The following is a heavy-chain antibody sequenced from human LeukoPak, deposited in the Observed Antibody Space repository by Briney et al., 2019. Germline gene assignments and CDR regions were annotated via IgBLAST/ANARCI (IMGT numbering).Heavy chain of an antibody. CDR3: ARDRPAAGRGWFDP. CDR1: GGSISSHY. V-gene: IGHV4-59*11. CDR2: IYYSGST. D-gene: IGHD6-13*01. Sequence: SETLSLTCTVPGGSISSHYWSWIRQPPGKGLEWIGYIYYSGSTNYNPSLKSRVTISVDTSKNQSSLKLSSVTAADTAVYYCARDRPAAGRGWFDPWGQGTLVTVPS. J-gene: IGHJ5*02.